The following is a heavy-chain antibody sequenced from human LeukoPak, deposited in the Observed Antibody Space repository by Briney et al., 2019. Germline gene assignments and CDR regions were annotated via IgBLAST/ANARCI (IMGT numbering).Heavy chain of an antibody. CDR2: MYYSGST. Sequence: SETLSLTCTVSGGSLSSYYWSWIRQPPGKGLEWIGYMYYSGSTNYNPSLKSRVTISVDTSKNQFSLKLSSVTAADTAVYYCASGAYSYYYMDVWGKGTTVTISS. CDR1: GGSLSSYY. J-gene: IGHJ6*03. D-gene: IGHD4-11*01. V-gene: IGHV4-59*01. CDR3: ASGAYSYYYMDV.